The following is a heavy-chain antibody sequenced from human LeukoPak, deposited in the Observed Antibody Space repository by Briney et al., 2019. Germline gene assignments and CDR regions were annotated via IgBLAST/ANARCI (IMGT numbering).Heavy chain of an antibody. D-gene: IGHD1-14*01. Sequence: SETLSLTCAVYGGSFTAYYWSWIRQPPGKGLEWIGEINHSGSTKYNPSLKSRLTISVDTSKNQFSLNLSSVTAADTAVYYCARGRLMAPRNYNWFDPWGQGTLVTVSS. J-gene: IGHJ5*02. CDR3: ARGRLMAPRNYNWFDP. CDR1: GGSFTAYY. V-gene: IGHV4-34*01. CDR2: INHSGST.